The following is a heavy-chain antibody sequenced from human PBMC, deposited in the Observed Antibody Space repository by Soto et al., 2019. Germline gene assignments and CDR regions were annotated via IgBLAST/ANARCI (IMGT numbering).Heavy chain of an antibody. V-gene: IGHV4-59*11. CDR2: IRYSGST. Sequence: QVQLQESGPGLVRPSETLSLTCTVSGGSINNHYWSWIRQPPGKGLEWIGFIRYSGSTNYNPSLKSRVTITVDTSNSHFSLKLSSVTAADTSVYYCVRYGQGVNYDSSGALAIWGQGAMVTVSS. J-gene: IGHJ3*02. CDR1: GGSINNHY. CDR3: VRYGQGVNYDSSGALAI. D-gene: IGHD3-22*01.